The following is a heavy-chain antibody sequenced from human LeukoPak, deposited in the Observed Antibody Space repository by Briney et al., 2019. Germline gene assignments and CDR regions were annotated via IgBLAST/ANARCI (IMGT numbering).Heavy chain of an antibody. V-gene: IGHV4-61*01. CDR3: ARGNYYRYYFDN. J-gene: IGHJ4*02. D-gene: IGHD1-26*01. Sequence: SETLSLTCTVSGGSISTSSYYWSWVRQPPGKGLEWIGYIYYSGTTNYNPSLKSRVTISADTSKNQFSLNLRSVTAADTAVYYCARGNYYRYYFDNWGQGTLVTVSS. CDR1: GGSISTSSYY. CDR2: IYYSGTT.